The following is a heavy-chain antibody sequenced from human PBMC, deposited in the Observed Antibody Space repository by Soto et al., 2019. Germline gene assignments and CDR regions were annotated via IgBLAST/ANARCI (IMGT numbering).Heavy chain of an antibody. CDR1: GFTVSNNY. Sequence: EEQLVESGGDLVQPGVSLRLSCAASGFTVSNNYMSWVRQAPGKGLEWVSLIYSGGSTYYADTVKGRFTISRDSSKNKLYLQMNSLRAEDTAMYYCAAYSHKGYWGQGTLVTVSS. D-gene: IGHD3-16*01. CDR2: IYSGGST. J-gene: IGHJ4*02. CDR3: AAYSHKGY. V-gene: IGHV3-66*01.